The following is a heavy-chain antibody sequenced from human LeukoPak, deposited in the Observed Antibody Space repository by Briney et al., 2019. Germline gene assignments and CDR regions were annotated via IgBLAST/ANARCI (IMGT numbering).Heavy chain of an antibody. D-gene: IGHD1-26*01. CDR2: ISSSSSYI. CDR3: ARDSGGVGATNAFDI. CDR1: GFTFSNYS. J-gene: IGHJ3*02. V-gene: IGHV3-21*01. Sequence: GGSLRLSCAASGFTFSNYSMNWVRQAPGKGLERVSSISSSSSYIYYADSVKGRFTISRDNAKNSLYLQMNSLRAEDTAVYYCARDSGGVGATNAFDIWGQGTMVTVSS.